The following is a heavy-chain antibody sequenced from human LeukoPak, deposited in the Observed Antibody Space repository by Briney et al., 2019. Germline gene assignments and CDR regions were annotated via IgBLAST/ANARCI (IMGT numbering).Heavy chain of an antibody. CDR1: GGSFSGYY. Sequence: PSETLSLTCAVYGGSFSGYYWSWIRQPPGKGLEWIGEINHSGSTNYNPSLKSRVTISVDTSKNQFSLKLSSVTAADTAVYYCASKSRDSSPNWFDPWGQGTLVTASS. CDR2: INHSGST. V-gene: IGHV4-34*01. CDR3: ASKSRDSSPNWFDP. J-gene: IGHJ5*02. D-gene: IGHD6-13*01.